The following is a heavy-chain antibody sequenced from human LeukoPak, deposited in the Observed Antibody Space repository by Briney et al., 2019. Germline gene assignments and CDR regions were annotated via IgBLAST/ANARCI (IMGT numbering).Heavy chain of an antibody. CDR1: GYTFTDYY. V-gene: IGHV1-2*02. Sequence: ASVKVSCKASGYTFTDYYMHWVRLAPGQGLEWMGWINPNSGGTNYAQSFQGRVTMTRDTSISTAYMELSRLRSDDTAVYYCARDLTGRSDYWGQGTLVTVSS. D-gene: IGHD3-9*01. J-gene: IGHJ4*02. CDR3: ARDLTGRSDY. CDR2: INPNSGGT.